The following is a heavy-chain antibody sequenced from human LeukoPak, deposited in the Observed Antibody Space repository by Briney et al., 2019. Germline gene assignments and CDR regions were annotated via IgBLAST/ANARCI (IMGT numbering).Heavy chain of an antibody. CDR1: GFTFSSYW. CDR2: IKQDGSEK. CDR3: ARQSSGRYSGPFDY. V-gene: IGHV3-7*01. J-gene: IGHJ4*02. D-gene: IGHD1-26*01. Sequence: GGSLRLSCAASGFTFSSYWMSWVRQAPGRGLEWVASIKQDGSEKYYVDSAKGRFTISRDNAKNSLYLQMNSLRAEDTAVYYCARQSSGRYSGPFDYWGLGTLVTVSS.